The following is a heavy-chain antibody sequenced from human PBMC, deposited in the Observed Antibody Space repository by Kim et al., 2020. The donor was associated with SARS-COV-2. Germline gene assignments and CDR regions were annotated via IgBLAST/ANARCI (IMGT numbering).Heavy chain of an antibody. J-gene: IGHJ5*02. CDR3: ARRPGTAADGTAHFDP. V-gene: IGHV3-23*01. Sequence: GGSLRLSCTASGFTFGIYAMSWVRQAPGEGLEWVSTIGGIGGATFYAGSVRGRFTISRDNSKNTLYLQMTGLRFEDTAMYYCARRPGTAADGTAHFDPWGQGNLVTVSS. CDR2: IGGIGGAT. D-gene: IGHD6-13*01. CDR1: GFTFGIYA.